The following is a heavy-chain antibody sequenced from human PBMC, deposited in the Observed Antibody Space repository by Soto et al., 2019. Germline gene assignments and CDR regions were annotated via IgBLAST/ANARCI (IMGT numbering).Heavy chain of an antibody. CDR2: ISSSSSTI. CDR3: ARGPIVVVPAAIQFDY. D-gene: IGHD2-2*01. J-gene: IGHJ4*02. CDR1: GFTFSSYS. V-gene: IGHV3-48*02. Sequence: EVQLVESGGGLVQPGGSLRLSCAASGFTFSSYSMNWVRQAPGKGLEWVSYISSSSSTIYYADSVKGRFTISRDNDKNSLDLQLNSLRDEDTAVYYCARGPIVVVPAAIQFDYWGQGTLVTVSS.